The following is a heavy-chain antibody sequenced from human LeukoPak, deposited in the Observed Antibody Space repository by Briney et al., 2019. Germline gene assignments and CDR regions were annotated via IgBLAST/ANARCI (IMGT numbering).Heavy chain of an antibody. CDR2: ISAYNGNT. V-gene: IGHV1-18*01. Sequence: GASVKVSCKASGYTFTSYGISWVRQAPGQGLEWMGWISAYNGNTNYAQKLQGRVTMTTDASTSTAYMELRSLRSDDTAVYYCARGGASSGWYTIFDYWGQGTLVTVSS. J-gene: IGHJ4*02. D-gene: IGHD6-19*01. CDR3: ARGGASSGWYTIFDY. CDR1: GYTFTSYG.